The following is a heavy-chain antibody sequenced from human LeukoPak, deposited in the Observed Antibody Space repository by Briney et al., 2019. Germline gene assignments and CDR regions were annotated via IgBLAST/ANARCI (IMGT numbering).Heavy chain of an antibody. J-gene: IGHJ3*02. D-gene: IGHD3-3*01. V-gene: IGHV4-59*01. Sequence: PSETLSLTCAVYGGSFSSYYWSWIRQPPGEGLEWIGYIYYSGSTNYNPSLKSRVTISVDTSKNQFSLKLSSVTAADTAVYYCARVVTIFGVVIDSDAFDIWGQGTMVTVSS. CDR2: IYYSGST. CDR3: ARVVTIFGVVIDSDAFDI. CDR1: GGSFSSYY.